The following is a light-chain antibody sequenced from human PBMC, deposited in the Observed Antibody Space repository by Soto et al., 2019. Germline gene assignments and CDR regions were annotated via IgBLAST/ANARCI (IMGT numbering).Light chain of an antibody. CDR1: QSVRNSP. Sequence: EIVMTHSPVTLSVSPCERATLSCSASQSVRNSPLAWYQQKPGQPPRLLIYDASTRATATPERFSGSGSGTDFTLTISRLEPEDFAVYYCHQYDTIVQTFGQGTKVDI. V-gene: IGKV3-20*01. J-gene: IGKJ1*01. CDR2: DAS. CDR3: HQYDTIVQT.